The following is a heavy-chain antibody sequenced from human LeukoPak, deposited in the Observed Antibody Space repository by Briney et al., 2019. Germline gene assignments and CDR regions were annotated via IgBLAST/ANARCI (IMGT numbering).Heavy chain of an antibody. CDR3: ARDLAEKVGATPGDY. D-gene: IGHD1-26*01. J-gene: IGHJ4*02. CDR2: INPDTGGT. Sequence: GASVKVSCKASGYTFTGYYMHGVRQAAGQGLEWMGWINPDTGGTDFAQRFQGRVTLTRDTSIDTVYMEVSRLRSDDTAVYFCARDLAEKVGATPGDYWGQGTLVTVSS. V-gene: IGHV1-2*02. CDR1: GYTFTGYY.